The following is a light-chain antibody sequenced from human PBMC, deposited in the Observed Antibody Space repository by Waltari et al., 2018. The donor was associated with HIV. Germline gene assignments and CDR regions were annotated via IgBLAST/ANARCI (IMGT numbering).Light chain of an antibody. Sequence: QSALTQPASVSGSPGQSITISCTGTSTDIGAYNYVSWYQHPPGRAPKLIIYEGSYRPSGVSDRFSGSKSGNTASLTISGLQPEDEAEYYCDSYTISSTYVFGTGTKVTVL. CDR2: EGS. CDR3: DSYTISSTYV. CDR1: STDIGAYNY. V-gene: IGLV2-14*01. J-gene: IGLJ1*01.